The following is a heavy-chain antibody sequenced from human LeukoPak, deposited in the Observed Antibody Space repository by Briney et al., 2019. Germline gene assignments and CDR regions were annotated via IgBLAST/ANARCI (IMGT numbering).Heavy chain of an antibody. J-gene: IGHJ4*02. Sequence: ASVKVSCKASGYTFTSYGITWVRQAPGQGLEWMGWISAYNGNTNYAQKLQGRVTMTTDTSTNTAYMELGSLRSDDTAVYYCARHVFPQYYFDYWGQGTLVTVSS. V-gene: IGHV1-18*01. CDR2: ISAYNGNT. D-gene: IGHD5/OR15-5a*01. CDR1: GYTFTSYG. CDR3: ARHVFPQYYFDY.